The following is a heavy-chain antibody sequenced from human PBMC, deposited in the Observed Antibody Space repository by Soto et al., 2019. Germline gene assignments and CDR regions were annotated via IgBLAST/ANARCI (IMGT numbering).Heavy chain of an antibody. D-gene: IGHD6-13*01. CDR3: ARRAAAGRTGGYPPKDAFDI. CDR1: GFTFSSYA. V-gene: IGHV3-30-3*01. Sequence: GGSLRLSCAASGFTFSSYAMHWVRQAPGKGLEWVAVISYDGSNKYYADSVMGRFTISRDNSKNTLYLQMNSLRAADTAVYYCARRAAAGRTGGYPPKDAFDIWGQGTMVTVSS. J-gene: IGHJ3*02. CDR2: ISYDGSNK.